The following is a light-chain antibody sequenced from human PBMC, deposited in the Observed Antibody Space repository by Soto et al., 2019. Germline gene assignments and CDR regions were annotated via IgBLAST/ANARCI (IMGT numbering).Light chain of an antibody. Sequence: EIVMTQSPATLSVSPGETATLSCRASETISSNLAWYQQRPAQAPRLLIYGAYTRATGIPARFIGNKSATEFTLTITSLQSEDFAVYYCQHYNNWPPWTFGQGTKVEMK. CDR2: GAY. CDR3: QHYNNWPPWT. CDR1: ETISSN. V-gene: IGKV3-15*01. J-gene: IGKJ1*01.